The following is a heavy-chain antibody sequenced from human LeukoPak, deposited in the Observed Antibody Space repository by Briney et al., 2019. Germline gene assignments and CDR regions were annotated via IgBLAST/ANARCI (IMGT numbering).Heavy chain of an antibody. Sequence: GGSLRLSCAASGFTFSSYGMHWVRQAPGKGLEWVAVISYDGSNKYYADSVKGRFTISRDNSKNTLYLQMNSLRAEDTAVYYCAKDWDYYGPGSYYNANPYFDYWGQGTLVTVSS. CDR2: ISYDGSNK. J-gene: IGHJ4*02. V-gene: IGHV3-30*18. CDR1: GFTFSSYG. D-gene: IGHD3-10*01. CDR3: AKDWDYYGPGSYYNANPYFDY.